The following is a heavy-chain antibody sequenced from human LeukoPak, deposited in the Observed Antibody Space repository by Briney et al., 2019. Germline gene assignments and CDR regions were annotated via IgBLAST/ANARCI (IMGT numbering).Heavy chain of an antibody. CDR2: IYYTGST. CDR1: GDSISSSY. Sequence: SETLSLTCTVSGDSISSSYWGWIRQPPGKGLEWIGYIYYTGSTNYNPSLKSRLTISVDTSKNQFSLKLSSVTAADTAVYYCARRGGSGRSFDYWGQGTLVTVSS. CDR3: ARRGGSGRSFDY. V-gene: IGHV4-59*01. D-gene: IGHD3-10*01. J-gene: IGHJ4*02.